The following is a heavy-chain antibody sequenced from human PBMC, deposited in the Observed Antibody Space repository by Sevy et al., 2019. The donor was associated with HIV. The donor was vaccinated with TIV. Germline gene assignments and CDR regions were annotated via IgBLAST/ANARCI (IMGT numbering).Heavy chain of an antibody. D-gene: IGHD6-19*01. Sequence: SETLSLTCTVSDVSISSGTNYWGWIRQPPGKGLEWIGSIYYSGTTYYNPSLKSRVTMSEDTSMAQFSLKLSSVTVAATAVYYCARQRGGWYEYDASDVWGQGTMVTVSS. CDR2: IYYSGTT. V-gene: IGHV4-39*01. CDR1: DVSISSGTNY. CDR3: ARQRGGWYEYDASDV. J-gene: IGHJ3*01.